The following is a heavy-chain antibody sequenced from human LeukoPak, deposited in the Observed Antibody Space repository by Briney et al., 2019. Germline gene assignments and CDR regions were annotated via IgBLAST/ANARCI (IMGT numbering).Heavy chain of an antibody. CDR2: LSYDGINE. CDR3: ARETVRDLHWYFDL. V-gene: IGHV3-30-3*01. J-gene: IGHJ2*01. D-gene: IGHD1-14*01. Sequence: GGSLRLSCAGSGFTVSSHAMHWVRQAPGKGLEWVAVLSYDGINENYADSLRGRFTISRDSFKNTLYLQMNSLTTDDTALYYCARETVRDLHWYFDLWGRGTLVTVSS. CDR1: GFTVSSHA.